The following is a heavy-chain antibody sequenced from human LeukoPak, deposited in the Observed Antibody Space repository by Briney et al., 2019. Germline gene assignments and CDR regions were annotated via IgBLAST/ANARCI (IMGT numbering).Heavy chain of an antibody. CDR3: ARVYCSSTSCYRGYFDY. D-gene: IGHD2-2*02. Sequence: GGSLRLSCAASGFTFSSYSMNWVRQAPGKGLEWVSSISSSSSYIYYADSVKGRFTISRDNAKNSLYLQMNSLRAEDTAVYYCARVYCSSTSCYRGYFDYWGQGTLVTVSS. CDR2: ISSSSSYI. V-gene: IGHV3-21*01. CDR1: GFTFSSYS. J-gene: IGHJ4*02.